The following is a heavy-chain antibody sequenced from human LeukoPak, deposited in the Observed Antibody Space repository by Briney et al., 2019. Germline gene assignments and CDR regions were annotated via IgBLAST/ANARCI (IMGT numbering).Heavy chain of an antibody. CDR2: INPNSGGT. CDR1: GYTFTGYY. J-gene: IGHJ4*02. V-gene: IGHV1-2*02. D-gene: IGHD6-6*01. CDR3: ARSSSSIAARHGY. Sequence: ASVSVSCTASGYTFTGYYMHWVRQAPGQGLEWMGWINPNSGGTNYAQKFQGRVTMTRDTSISTAYMELSRLRSDDTAVYYCARSSSSIAARHGYWGQGTLVTVSA.